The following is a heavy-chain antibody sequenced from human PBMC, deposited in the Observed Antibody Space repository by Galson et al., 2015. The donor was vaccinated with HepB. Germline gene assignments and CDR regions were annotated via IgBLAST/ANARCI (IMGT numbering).Heavy chain of an antibody. D-gene: IGHD3-22*01. CDR3: VRMGDLSGHSSC. CDR1: GFTFSGSA. V-gene: IGHV3-73*01. J-gene: IGHJ4*02. Sequence: SLRLSCAGSGFTFSGSAMHWVRQASGKGLAWVGRIGSESYNYATAYTASVKGRFTISRDDSKNTAFLQMNSLRTEDTAVYYCVRMGDLSGHSSCWCQGTLVTDSS. CDR2: IGSESYNYAT.